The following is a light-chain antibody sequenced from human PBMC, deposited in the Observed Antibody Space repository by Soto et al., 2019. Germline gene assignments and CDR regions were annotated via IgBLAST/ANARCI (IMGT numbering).Light chain of an antibody. V-gene: IGLV2-8*01. J-gene: IGLJ1*01. CDR3: SSYSGTNYHYV. CDR2: EVS. Sequence: QSVLTQPHSVPGSPGQSVTISCTGTSSDVGGYNYVSWYQQHPGKAPKLMIYEVSERPSGVPDRFSGSKSGNTASLTVSGLQADDEADYYCSSYSGTNYHYVFGTGTKVTVL. CDR1: SSDVGGYNY.